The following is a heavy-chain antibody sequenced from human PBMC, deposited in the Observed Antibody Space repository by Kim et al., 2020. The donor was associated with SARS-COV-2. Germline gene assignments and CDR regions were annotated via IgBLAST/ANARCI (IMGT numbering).Heavy chain of an antibody. D-gene: IGHD6-13*01. CDR3: TTGGIAAAATDY. CDR2: T. Sequence: TDYAAPVKGRFTISRDDSKNTLYLQMNSRKTEDTAVYYCTTGGIAAAATDYWGQGTLVTVSS. J-gene: IGHJ4*02. V-gene: IGHV3-15*01.